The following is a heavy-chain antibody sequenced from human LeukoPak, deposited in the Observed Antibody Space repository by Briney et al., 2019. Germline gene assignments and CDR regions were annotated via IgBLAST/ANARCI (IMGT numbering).Heavy chain of an antibody. D-gene: IGHD4-17*01. V-gene: IGHV1-18*01. CDR2: ISAYNGNT. CDR3: ARDILVTYGDYFHDAFDI. Sequence: RASVKVSCKASGYTFTSYGISWVRQAPGQGLEWMGWISAYNGNTNYAQKLQGRVTMTTDTSTSTAYMELRSLRSDDTAVYYCARDILVTYGDYFHDAFDIWGQGTMVTVSS. J-gene: IGHJ3*02. CDR1: GYTFTSYG.